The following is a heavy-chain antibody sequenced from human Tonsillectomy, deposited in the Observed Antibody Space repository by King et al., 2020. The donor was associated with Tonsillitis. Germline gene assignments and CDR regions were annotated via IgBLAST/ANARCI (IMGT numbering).Heavy chain of an antibody. Sequence: WIRQPPGKGLEWIASIYYTGSTYYNPSLKSRVTISVDTSKSLFSLKLSSVTAADTDVYSCARHIGGGACYFFDSWGQGTLVTVSS. J-gene: IGHJ4*02. V-gene: IGHV4-39*01. D-gene: IGHD3-16*01. CDR3: ARHIGGGACYFFDS. CDR2: IYYTGST.